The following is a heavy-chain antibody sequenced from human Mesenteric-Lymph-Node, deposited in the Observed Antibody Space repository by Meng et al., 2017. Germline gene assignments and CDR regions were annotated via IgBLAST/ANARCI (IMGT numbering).Heavy chain of an antibody. V-gene: IGHV3-33*01. D-gene: IGHD3/OR15-3a*01. CDR2: IWYDGSNK. Sequence: GGSLRLSCAASGFTFSSYGMHWVRQAPGKGLEWVAVIWYDGSNKYYADSVKGRFTISRDNSKNTLYLQMNSLRVEDTAVYYCARDHGRSLIYRLGQGTLVTVSS. CDR1: GFTFSSYG. CDR3: ARDHGRSLIYR. J-gene: IGHJ5*02.